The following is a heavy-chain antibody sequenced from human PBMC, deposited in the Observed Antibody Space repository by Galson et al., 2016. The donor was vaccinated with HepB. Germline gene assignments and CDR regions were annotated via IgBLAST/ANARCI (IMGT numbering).Heavy chain of an antibody. V-gene: IGHV4-59*01. D-gene: IGHD6-19*01. CDR1: GDSISSYY. CDR3: AREDSSFDY. J-gene: IGHJ4*03. CDR2: VHNSGYT. Sequence: SETLSLTCTVSGDSISSYYWHWIRLPTGKGLEWIGYVHNSGYTTYNPSLNGRVTISMDTSKNQFSLKLSSVTAADTAVYYCAREDSSFDYVGHGILVTVSS.